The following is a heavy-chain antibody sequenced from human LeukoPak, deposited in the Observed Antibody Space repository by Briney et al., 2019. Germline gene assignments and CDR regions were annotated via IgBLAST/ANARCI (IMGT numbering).Heavy chain of an antibody. D-gene: IGHD5-18*01. Sequence: GASVKVSCKASGYTFTGYYMHWVRQAPGQGLEWMGWINPNSGGTNYAQKFQGRVTMTRDTSISTAHMELSRLRSDDTAVYYCARGGGTWIQLWSLGNWFDPWGQGTLVTVSS. J-gene: IGHJ5*02. CDR1: GYTFTGYY. CDR3: ARGGGTWIQLWSLGNWFDP. CDR2: INPNSGGT. V-gene: IGHV1-2*02.